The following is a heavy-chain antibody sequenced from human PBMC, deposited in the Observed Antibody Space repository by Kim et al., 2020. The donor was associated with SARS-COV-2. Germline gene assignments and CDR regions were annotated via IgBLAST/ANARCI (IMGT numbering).Heavy chain of an antibody. J-gene: IGHJ4*02. CDR2: ISYDGSNK. Sequence: GGSLRLSCAASGFTFSSYAMHWVRQAPGKGLEWVAVISYDGSNKYYADSVKGRFTISRDNSKNTLYLQMNSLRAEDTAVYYCARGSPSRPWFPDGYNNYWGQGTLVTVSS. CDR3: ARGSPSRPWFPDGYNNY. CDR1: GFTFSSYA. V-gene: IGHV3-30-3*01. D-gene: IGHD5-12*01.